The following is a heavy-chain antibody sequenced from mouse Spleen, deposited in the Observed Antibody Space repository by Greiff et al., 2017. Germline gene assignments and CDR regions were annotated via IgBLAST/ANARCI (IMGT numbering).Heavy chain of an antibody. V-gene: IGHV3-6*01. CDR1: GYSITSGYY. CDR3: ARDGYGDPY. D-gene: IGHD2-13*01. CDR2: ISYDGSN. Sequence: DVQLQESGPGLVKPSQSLSLTCSVTGYSITSGYYWNWIRQFPGNKLEWMGYISYDGSNNYNPSLKNRISITRDTSKNQFFLKLNSVTTEDTATYYCARDGYGDPYWGQGTTLTVSS. J-gene: IGHJ2*01.